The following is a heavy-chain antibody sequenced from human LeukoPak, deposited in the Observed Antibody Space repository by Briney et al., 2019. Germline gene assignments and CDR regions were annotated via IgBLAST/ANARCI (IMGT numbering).Heavy chain of an antibody. CDR1: GFTFSVYS. J-gene: IGHJ6*03. D-gene: IGHD2-21*01. Sequence: GGSLRLSCSGSGFTFSVYSMNWVRQAPGKGLEWVSSITRKSNYIYYADSVKGRFTISRDNAMNSVFLQLNSLRAEDSAVYYCTSGLIAIESDNNLYQYMDVWGKGTTVTVSS. V-gene: IGHV3-21*01. CDR2: ITRKSNYI. CDR3: TSGLIAIESDNNLYQYMDV.